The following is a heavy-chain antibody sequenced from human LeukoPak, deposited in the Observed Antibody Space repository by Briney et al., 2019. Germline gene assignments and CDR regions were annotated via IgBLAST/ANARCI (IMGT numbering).Heavy chain of an antibody. J-gene: IGHJ4*02. CDR1: GGSISSFY. CDR2: IYYSGST. Sequence: PSETLSLTCTVSGGSISSFYWSWIRQPPGKGLEWVGYIYYSGSTNYNPSLKSRVTISVDTSKNQFSLKLTSVTAADTAVYYCARDAYSYGGHFDYWGQGTLVTVSS. D-gene: IGHD5-18*01. V-gene: IGHV4-59*01. CDR3: ARDAYSYGGHFDY.